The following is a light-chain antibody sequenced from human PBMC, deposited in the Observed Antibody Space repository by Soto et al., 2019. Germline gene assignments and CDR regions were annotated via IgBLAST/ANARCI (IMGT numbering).Light chain of an antibody. J-gene: IGKJ4*01. CDR3: QQYGSSPLT. V-gene: IGKV3-20*01. Sequence: ENVLTQSPGTLSLSPGERATLSCRASQSVSSNYLAWYQQKPGQAPKVLIYRASSRATGIPDRFSGSGSGTDFTLTISRLEPEDFAVYYCQQYGSSPLTFGGGTKVEIK. CDR2: RAS. CDR1: QSVSSNY.